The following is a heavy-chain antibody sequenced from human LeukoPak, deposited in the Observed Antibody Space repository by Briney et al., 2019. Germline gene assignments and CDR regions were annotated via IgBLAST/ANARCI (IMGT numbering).Heavy chain of an antibody. CDR2: INPNSGGT. CDR1: GGTFSSYA. J-gene: IGHJ4*02. V-gene: IGHV1-2*02. CDR3: ATLLADKPHGDY. D-gene: IGHD1-26*01. Sequence: GASVKVSCKASGGTFSSYAISWVRQAPGQGLEWMGWINPNSGGTNYAQKFQGRVTMTRDTSISTAYMELSRLRFDDTAVYYCATLLADKPHGDYWGQGTLVTVSS.